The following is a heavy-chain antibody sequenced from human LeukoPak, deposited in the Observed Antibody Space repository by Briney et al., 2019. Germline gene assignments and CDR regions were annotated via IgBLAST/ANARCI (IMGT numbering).Heavy chain of an antibody. CDR3: ARQGGEMATITPYYFDY. CDR2: IYPGDSDT. J-gene: IGHJ4*02. D-gene: IGHD5-24*01. V-gene: IGHV5-51*01. Sequence: GESLKISCKGSGYSFTSYWIGWVRQMPGKGLEWMGIIYPGDSDTRYSPSFQGQVTISADKSISTAYLQWSSPKASDTALYYCARQGGEMATITPYYFDYWGQGTLVTVSS. CDR1: GYSFTSYW.